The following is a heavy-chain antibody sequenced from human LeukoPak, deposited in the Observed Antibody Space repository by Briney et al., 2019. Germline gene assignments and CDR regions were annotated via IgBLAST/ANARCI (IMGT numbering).Heavy chain of an antibody. CDR2: IYYSGST. D-gene: IGHD6-13*01. CDR3: ARSGSSSWYGGSWFDP. V-gene: IGHV4-39*01. Sequence: PSETLSLTCTVSGGSISSSSYYWGWIRQPPGKGLEWIGSIYYSGSTYYNPSLKSRVTISVDTSKNQFSLKLSSVTAADTAVYCCARSGSSSWYGGSWFDPWGQGTLVTVSS. CDR1: GGSISSSSYY. J-gene: IGHJ5*02.